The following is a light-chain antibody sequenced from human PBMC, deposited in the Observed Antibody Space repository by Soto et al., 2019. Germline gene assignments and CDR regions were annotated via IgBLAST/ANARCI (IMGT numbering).Light chain of an antibody. CDR3: LQNNIYPVT. CDR2: TAS. CDR1: QGIRHD. V-gene: IGKV1-17*01. J-gene: IGKJ1*01. Sequence: DIQMTQSPSSLSASVGDRVTITCRASQGIRHDLAWYQQKPGKAPKRLIYTASSLQSGVPPRFRGSGSETEFTPTISSLQPEDFETYYCLQNNIYPVTFGQGTKVDIX.